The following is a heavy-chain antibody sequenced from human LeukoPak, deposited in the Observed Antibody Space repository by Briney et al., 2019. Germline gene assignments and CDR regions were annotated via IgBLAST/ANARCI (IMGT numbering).Heavy chain of an antibody. CDR3: ARDHFGGNSDY. CDR2: INTDGSAT. CDR1: GFTFSSYW. J-gene: IGHJ4*02. D-gene: IGHD4-23*01. V-gene: IGHV3-74*01. Sequence: GGSLRLSCAASGFTFSSYWMHWVRQAPGKGLLWVSRINTDGSATYYADSVKGRFTISRDNARNTLYLQMNSLRAEDTAVYYCARDHFGGNSDYWGQGTLVTVSS.